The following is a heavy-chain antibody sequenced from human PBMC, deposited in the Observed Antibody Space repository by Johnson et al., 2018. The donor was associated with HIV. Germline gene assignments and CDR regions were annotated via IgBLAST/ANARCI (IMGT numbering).Heavy chain of an antibody. J-gene: IGHJ3*02. CDR3: AKRYSGSLRDAFDI. CDR2: IYSGGNT. V-gene: IGHV3-66*01. CDR1: GFKLDDYG. D-gene: IGHD1-26*01. Sequence: MLLVESGGGVVRPVGSLRLSCAASGFKLDDYGMSWVRQVPGKGLEWVSVIYSGGNTYYADSVRGRFTISRDNSKNTLYLQMNSLRAEDTAVYYCAKRYSGSLRDAFDIWGQGTMVTVSS.